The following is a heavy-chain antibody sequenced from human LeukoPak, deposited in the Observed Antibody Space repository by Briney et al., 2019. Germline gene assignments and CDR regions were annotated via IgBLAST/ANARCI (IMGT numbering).Heavy chain of an antibody. CDR1: GFTFSSYW. V-gene: IGHV3-7*01. J-gene: IGHJ3*02. D-gene: IGHD6-13*01. CDR3: ARGDMQQQLVLGAFDI. CDR2: IRQDGYEK. Sequence: GGSLRLSCVGSGFTFSSYWMSWVRQAPGKGLEWVANIRQDGYEKYYGDSVKGRITISRDNAKNSLYLQMSSLRAEDTAVYYCARGDMQQQLVLGAFDIWGQGTMVTVSS.